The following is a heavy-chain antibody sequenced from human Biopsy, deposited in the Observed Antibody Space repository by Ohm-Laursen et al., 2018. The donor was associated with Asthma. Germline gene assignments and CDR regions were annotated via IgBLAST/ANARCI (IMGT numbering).Heavy chain of an antibody. CDR3: ASQSSGPDFWSGYYYFDY. J-gene: IGHJ4*02. CDR2: ISYDGSNK. Sequence: SLRLSCSASGFTFSSYGMHWVRQAPGKGLEWVAVISYDGSNKYYADSVKGRFTISRDNSENTLYLQMSSLRAEDTAVYYCASQSSGPDFWSGYYYFDYWGQGTLVTVSS. CDR1: GFTFSSYG. V-gene: IGHV3-30*03. D-gene: IGHD3-3*01.